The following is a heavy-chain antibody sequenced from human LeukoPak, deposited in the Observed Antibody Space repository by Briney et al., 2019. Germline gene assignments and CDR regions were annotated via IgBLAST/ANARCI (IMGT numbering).Heavy chain of an antibody. V-gene: IGHV4-39*07. J-gene: IGHJ4*02. CDR1: GFTFSSYS. Sequence: GSLRLSCAASGFTFSSYSMNWVRQAPGKGLEWIGTIHYSGTTYYNPSLRSRVTISVDTSTNQFSLKLSSVTAADTAVYYCAKGVGYDILTGYCDYWGQGTLVTVSS. D-gene: IGHD3-9*01. CDR2: IHYSGTT. CDR3: AKGVGYDILTGYCDY.